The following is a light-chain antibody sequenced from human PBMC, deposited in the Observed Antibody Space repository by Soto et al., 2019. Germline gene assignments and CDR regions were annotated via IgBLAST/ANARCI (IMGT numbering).Light chain of an antibody. CDR1: SSDVGYYDY. J-gene: IGLJ1*01. V-gene: IGLV2-8*01. CDR2: EVT. CDR3: SSYAGSSTLYV. Sequence: QSALTQPPSASGFPGQSVTISCTGTSSDVGYYDYVSWYQQHPGKAPKLVIYEVTKRPSGVPDRVSASKSGNTASLTVSGLRAEDEADYYCSSYAGSSTLYVFGSGTKVTVL.